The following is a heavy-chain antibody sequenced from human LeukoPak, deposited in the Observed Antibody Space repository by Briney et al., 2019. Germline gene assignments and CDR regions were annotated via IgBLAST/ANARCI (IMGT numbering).Heavy chain of an antibody. Sequence: GGSLRLPCAASGFTFSSYSMNWVRQAPGKGLEWVSAISGSGSSTYYAHSVKGRFTISRDNSKNTLYLQMNSLRAEDTAVYYCAKGMKWELPFDYWGQGTLVTVSS. V-gene: IGHV3-23*01. CDR2: ISGSGSST. D-gene: IGHD1-26*01. CDR3: AKGMKWELPFDY. CDR1: GFTFSSYS. J-gene: IGHJ4*02.